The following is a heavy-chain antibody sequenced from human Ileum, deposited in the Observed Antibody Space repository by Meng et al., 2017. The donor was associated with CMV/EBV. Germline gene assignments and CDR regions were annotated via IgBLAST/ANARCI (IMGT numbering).Heavy chain of an antibody. D-gene: IGHD2-2*01. J-gene: IGHJ5*02. CDR3: AREPPIHIVVVPAALFSWFDP. CDR1: GGTFSSYA. CDR2: IIPILGIA. V-gene: IGHV1-69*10. Sequence: SVKVSCKASGGTFSSYAISWVRQAPGQGLEWMGGIIPILGIANYAQKFQGRVTITADKSTSTAYMELSSLRSEDTAVYYCAREPPIHIVVVPAALFSWFDPWGQGTLVTVSS.